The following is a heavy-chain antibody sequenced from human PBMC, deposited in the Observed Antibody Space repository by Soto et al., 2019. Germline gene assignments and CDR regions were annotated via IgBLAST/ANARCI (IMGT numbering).Heavy chain of an antibody. V-gene: IGHV1-46*01. J-gene: IGHJ4*02. D-gene: IGHD6-13*01. CDR2: INPSGGST. CDR1: GYTFTSYY. CDR3: AREGSSSWYWRFFGY. Sequence: ASVKVSCKASGYTFTSYYMHWVRQAPGQGLEWMGIINPSGGSTSYAQKFQGRVTMTRDTSTSTVYMELSSLRSEDTAVYYCAREGSSSWYWRFFGYWGRGTLVTVSS.